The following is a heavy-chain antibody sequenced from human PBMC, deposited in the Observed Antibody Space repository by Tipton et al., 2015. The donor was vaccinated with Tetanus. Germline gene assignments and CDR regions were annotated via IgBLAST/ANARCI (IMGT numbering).Heavy chain of an antibody. D-gene: IGHD3-22*01. J-gene: IGHJ3*02. CDR3: AREDVYYHDGSGFYAFDI. V-gene: IGHV4-4*07. Sequence: TLSLTCSVSGGSISNYYWNWIRQPAGKGLEWIGRIYVTGAINYSPALQSRVTMSVDTAKNKFSLRLSFVTAADAAMYYCAREDVYYHDGSGFYAFDIWGRGTMVAVSS. CDR2: IYVTGAI. CDR1: GGSISNYY.